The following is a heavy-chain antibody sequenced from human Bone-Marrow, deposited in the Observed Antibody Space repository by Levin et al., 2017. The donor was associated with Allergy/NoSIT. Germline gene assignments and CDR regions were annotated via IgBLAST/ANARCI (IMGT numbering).Heavy chain of an antibody. CDR1: GFTFRSYS. D-gene: IGHD3-10*02. CDR3: ARDYVIYRTFYYGMEV. Sequence: GGSLRLSCAASGFTFRSYSFHWVRQAPGKGLEWIALLSYDVSNEYYADSVKGRFTISRDDSKNTLYLQMTSLRPEDTAVYYCARDYVIYRTFYYGMEVWGQVTTVTVSS. V-gene: IGHV3-30*17. CDR2: LSYDVSNE. J-gene: IGHJ6*02.